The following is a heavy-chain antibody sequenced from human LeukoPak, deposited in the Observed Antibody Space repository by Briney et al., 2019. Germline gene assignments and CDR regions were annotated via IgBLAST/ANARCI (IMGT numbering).Heavy chain of an antibody. D-gene: IGHD5-24*01. CDR1: GGSFSGYY. CDR3: ARGVEMATIYDY. Sequence: SETPSLTCAVYGGSFSGYYWSWIRQPPGKGLEWIGYIYYSGSTNYNPSLKSRVTISVDTSKNQFSLKLSSVTAADTAVYYCARGVEMATIYDYWGQGTLVTVSS. J-gene: IGHJ4*02. CDR2: IYYSGST. V-gene: IGHV4-59*01.